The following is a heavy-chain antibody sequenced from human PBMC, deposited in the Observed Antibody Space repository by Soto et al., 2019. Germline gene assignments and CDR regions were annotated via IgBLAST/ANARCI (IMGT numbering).Heavy chain of an antibody. CDR3: ATMGTPATGLYYFDY. CDR1: GGSISSGNYY. Sequence: QVQLQESGPGLVKPSQTLSLTCTVSGGSISSGNYYWSWIRQPPVTGLEWIGFISSRGSTYYSASLRSRLTISVDTSNNQFSLNRSCVTAADTAVYYCATMGTPATGLYYFDYWGQGTLVTVSS. J-gene: IGHJ4*02. V-gene: IGHV4-30-4*01. CDR2: ISSRGST. D-gene: IGHD1-7*01.